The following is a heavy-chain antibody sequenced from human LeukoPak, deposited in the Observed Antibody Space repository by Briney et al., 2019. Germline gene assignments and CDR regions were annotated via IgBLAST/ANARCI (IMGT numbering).Heavy chain of an antibody. J-gene: IGHJ4*02. CDR3: ARGYGDLDY. Sequence: SETLSLTCTVSGGSISGYYCSWLRQPAGKGLEWIGRIYPSGSANYNPSLKSRVTMSVDTSKNQFSLKLNSVTAADTAVYYCARGYGDLDYWGQGTQVTVSS. CDR2: IYPSGSA. D-gene: IGHD4-17*01. V-gene: IGHV4-4*07. CDR1: GGSISGYY.